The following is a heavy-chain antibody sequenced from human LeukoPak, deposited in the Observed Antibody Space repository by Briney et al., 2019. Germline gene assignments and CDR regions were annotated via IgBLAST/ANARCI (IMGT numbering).Heavy chain of an antibody. Sequence: PGGSLRLSCAASGFTFSNYNMNWVRQAPGKGLEWVSYISSSSGIIYYADSVKGRFTISRDNAKNSLYLQMDSLRVEDTAVYYCATDFNKGFDPWGQGTLVTVSS. D-gene: IGHD1/OR15-1a*01. V-gene: IGHV3-48*04. J-gene: IGHJ5*02. CDR1: GFTFSNYN. CDR2: ISSSSGII. CDR3: ATDFNKGFDP.